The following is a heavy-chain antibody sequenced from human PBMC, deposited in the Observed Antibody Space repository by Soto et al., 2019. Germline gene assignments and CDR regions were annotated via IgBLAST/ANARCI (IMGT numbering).Heavy chain of an antibody. CDR3: AKDRVAWSNYYYYGMDV. V-gene: IGHV3-30*18. J-gene: IGHJ6*02. Sequence: QVRLVESGGGVVQPGRSLRLSCTASGFTFSHYGMHWARQAPGKGLEWVAIISYDGSNKHYADSVMGRFTISRDNSKNTLYLQMNSLRTEDTAVYYCAKDRVAWSNYYYYGMDVWGQGATVTVSS. CDR1: GFTFSHYG. CDR2: ISYDGSNK. D-gene: IGHD2-15*01.